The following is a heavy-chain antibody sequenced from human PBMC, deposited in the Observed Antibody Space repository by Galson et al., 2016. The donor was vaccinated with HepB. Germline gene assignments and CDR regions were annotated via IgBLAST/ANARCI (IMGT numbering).Heavy chain of an antibody. Sequence: SVKVSCKASGYTFTTYGVSWVRQAPGQGLAWMGWISAYNGDTNYAHEVQGRVTMTTDTSTSTAYVELRSLKSDDTAVYYCARAGAAVTTHFDLWGQGTPVAVSS. CDR1: GYTFTTYG. CDR3: ARAGAAVTTHFDL. CDR2: ISAYNGDT. D-gene: IGHD4-17*01. V-gene: IGHV1-18*04. J-gene: IGHJ5*02.